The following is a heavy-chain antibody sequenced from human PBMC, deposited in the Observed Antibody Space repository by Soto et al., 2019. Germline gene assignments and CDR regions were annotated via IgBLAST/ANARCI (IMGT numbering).Heavy chain of an antibody. D-gene: IGHD3-22*01. Sequence: QVQLVQSGAEVKKPGASVKVSCKASGYTFTGYYMHWVRQATGQGLEWMGWINPNSGGTNYAQKFQGRVTMTRDTSISTAYMELSRLRSDDTAVYYCARDLSYYYDSSGYPLGYWGQGTLVTVSS. V-gene: IGHV1-2*02. CDR3: ARDLSYYYDSSGYPLGY. CDR1: GYTFTGYY. CDR2: INPNSGGT. J-gene: IGHJ4*02.